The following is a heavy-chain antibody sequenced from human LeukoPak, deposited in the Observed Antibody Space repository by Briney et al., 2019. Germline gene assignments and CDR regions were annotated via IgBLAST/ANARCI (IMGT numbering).Heavy chain of an antibody. CDR1: GYTFTSYD. J-gene: IGHJ6*03. CDR2: MNPNSGNT. CDR3: ARGQGTGYSSGWDYYYMDV. Sequence: ASVKVSCKASGYTFTSYDINWVRQAAGQGLEWMGWMNPNSGNTGYAQKFQGRVTMTRNTSISTAYMELSSLRSEDTAVYYCARGQGTGYSSGWDYYYMDVWGKGTTVTVSS. D-gene: IGHD6-19*01. V-gene: IGHV1-8*01.